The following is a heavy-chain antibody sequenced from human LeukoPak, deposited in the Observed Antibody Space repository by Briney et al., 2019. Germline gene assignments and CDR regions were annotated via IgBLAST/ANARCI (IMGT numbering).Heavy chain of an antibody. CDR3: ARQWFSTIFGVVTTHDAFDI. Sequence: GGSLRLSCAASGFTFSSYSMNWVRQAPGKGLEWVSSISSSSSYIYYADSVKGRFTISRDNAKNSLYLQMNSLRAGDTAVYYCARQWFSTIFGVVTTHDAFDIWGQGTMVTVSS. CDR1: GFTFSSYS. D-gene: IGHD3-3*01. V-gene: IGHV3-21*01. J-gene: IGHJ3*02. CDR2: ISSSSSYI.